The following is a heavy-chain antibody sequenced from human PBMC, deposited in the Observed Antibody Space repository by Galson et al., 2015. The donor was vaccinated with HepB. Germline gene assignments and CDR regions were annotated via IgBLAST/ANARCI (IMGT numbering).Heavy chain of an antibody. CDR2: IANDGSYE. CDR1: GFSFSYYG. V-gene: IGHV3-30*03. Sequence: SLRLSCAASGFSFSYYGMNWVRQAPGKGLEWVAVIANDGSYENNADSVKGRFTISRDNSKNTLYLRMNSLRTEDTAVYYCASLGLGDSNGWYGFDFWGQGTLVTVSS. J-gene: IGHJ4*02. CDR3: ASLGLGDSNGWYGFDF. D-gene: IGHD6-19*01.